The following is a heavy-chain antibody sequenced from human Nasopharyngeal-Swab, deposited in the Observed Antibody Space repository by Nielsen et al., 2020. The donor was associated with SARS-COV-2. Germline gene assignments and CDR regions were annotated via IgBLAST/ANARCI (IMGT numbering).Heavy chain of an antibody. J-gene: IGHJ4*02. D-gene: IGHD3-22*01. V-gene: IGHV3-30*03. Sequence: GGSLRLSCAASGFTFSSYGMHWVRQAPGKGLEWVAVISYDGSNKYYADSVKGRLTISRDNSKNTMYLQMNSLRAEDTAVYYCARDDSSGASFDYWGQGTVVTVSS. CDR2: ISYDGSNK. CDR3: ARDDSSGASFDY. CDR1: GFTFSSYG.